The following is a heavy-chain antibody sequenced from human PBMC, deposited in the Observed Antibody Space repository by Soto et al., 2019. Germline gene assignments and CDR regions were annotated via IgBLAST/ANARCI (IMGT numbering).Heavy chain of an antibody. CDR2: IYYSGTT. D-gene: IGHD3-3*01. Sequence: PSETLSLTCSVSGDSMSSGTYHWDWIRQPPGKGLEWIGTIYYSGTTHYNPSLKSRVTISVDTSKSQFFLNLSSVTAADTAVYSCAITISTVNYYYYYYGMDVWGQGTTVTVSS. J-gene: IGHJ6*02. V-gene: IGHV4-39*01. CDR3: AITISTVNYYYYYYGMDV. CDR1: GDSMSSGTYH.